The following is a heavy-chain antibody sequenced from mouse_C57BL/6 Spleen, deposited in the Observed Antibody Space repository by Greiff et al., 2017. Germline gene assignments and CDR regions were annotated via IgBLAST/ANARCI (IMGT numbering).Heavy chain of an antibody. D-gene: IGHD1-1*01. V-gene: IGHV5-17*01. CDR1: GFTFSDYG. J-gene: IGHJ4*01. CDR2: ISSGSSTI. Sequence: EVQLVESGGGLVKPGGSLKLSCAASGFTFSDYGMHWVRQAPEKGLEWVAYISSGSSTIYYADTVKGRFTISRDNAKNTLFLQMTSLRSEDTAMYYCARRDYGSSHYAMDYWGQGTSVTVSS. CDR3: ARRDYGSSHYAMDY.